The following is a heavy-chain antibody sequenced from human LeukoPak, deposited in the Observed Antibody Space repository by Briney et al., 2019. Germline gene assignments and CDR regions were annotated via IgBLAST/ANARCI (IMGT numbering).Heavy chain of an antibody. D-gene: IGHD2-21*02. V-gene: IGHV1-69*13. J-gene: IGHJ3*02. CDR2: IIPIFGTA. CDR3: ATPQFVVVTANDAFDI. Sequence: GASVKVSCKASGGTFSSYAISWVRQAPGQGLEWMGGIIPIFGTANYAQKFQGRVTITADESTSTAYMELSSLRSEDTAVYYCATPQFVVVTANDAFDIWGQGTMVTVSS. CDR1: GGTFSSYA.